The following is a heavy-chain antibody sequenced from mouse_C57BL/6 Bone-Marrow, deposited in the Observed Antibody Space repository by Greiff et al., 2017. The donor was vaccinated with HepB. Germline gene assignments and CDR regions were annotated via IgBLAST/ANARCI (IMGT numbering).Heavy chain of an antibody. D-gene: IGHD2-4*01. J-gene: IGHJ3*01. CDR2: ISSGGSYT. CDR1: GFTFSSYG. V-gene: IGHV5-6*02. CDR3: ARKGVYYDYGFAY. Sequence: DVMLVESGGDLVKPGGSLKLSCAASGFTFSSYGMSWVRQTPDKRLEWVATISSGGSYTYYPDSVKGRFTISRDNAKNTLYLQMSSLKSEDTAMYYCARKGVYYDYGFAYWGQGTLVTVSA.